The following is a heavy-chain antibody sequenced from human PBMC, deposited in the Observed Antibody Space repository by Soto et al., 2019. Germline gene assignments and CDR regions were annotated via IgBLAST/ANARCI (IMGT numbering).Heavy chain of an antibody. CDR1: GGTFSSYA. Sequence: SVKVSCKASGGTFSSYAISWVRQAPGQGLEWMGGIIPIFGAANYAQKFQGRVTITADESTSTAYMELSSLRSEDTAVYYCARDFGWIQLWSRGYGMDVWGQGTTVTVSS. D-gene: IGHD5-18*01. J-gene: IGHJ6*02. CDR3: ARDFGWIQLWSRGYGMDV. CDR2: IIPIFGAA. V-gene: IGHV1-69*13.